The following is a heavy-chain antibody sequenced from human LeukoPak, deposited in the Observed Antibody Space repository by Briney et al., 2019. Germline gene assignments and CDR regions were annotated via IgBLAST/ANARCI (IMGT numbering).Heavy chain of an antibody. Sequence: GGSLRLSCAASGFTFSNAWMNWVRQAPGKGLEWVGRIRSKTDGETTDYAAPVKGRFTISRDDSKNTLYLQMNSLKTEDTAVYYCTGGTYLFDYRGQGTLVTVSS. CDR3: TGGTYLFDY. J-gene: IGHJ4*02. V-gene: IGHV3-15*01. CDR1: GFTFSNAW. CDR2: IRSKTDGETT.